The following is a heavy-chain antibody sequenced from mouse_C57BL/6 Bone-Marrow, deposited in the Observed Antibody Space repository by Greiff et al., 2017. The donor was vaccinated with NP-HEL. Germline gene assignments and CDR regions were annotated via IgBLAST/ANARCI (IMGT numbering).Heavy chain of an antibody. V-gene: IGHV2-9-1*01. Sequence: QVQLKQSGPGLVAPSQSLSITCTVSGFSLTSYAISWVRQPPGKGLEWLGVIWTGGGTNYNSALKSRLSISKDNSKSQVFLKMNSLQTDDTARYYCARTIYYDYDGYFDYWGQGTTLTVSS. CDR2: IWTGGGT. D-gene: IGHD2-4*01. CDR1: GFSLTSYA. J-gene: IGHJ2*01. CDR3: ARTIYYDYDGYFDY.